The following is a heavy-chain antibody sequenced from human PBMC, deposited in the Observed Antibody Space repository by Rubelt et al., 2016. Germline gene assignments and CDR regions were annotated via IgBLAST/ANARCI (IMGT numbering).Heavy chain of an antibody. CDR1: GFSLSTYW. D-gene: IGHD1-26*01. Sequence: EVHLLESGGGLVQPGGSLRLSCAASGFSLSTYWMNWVRQAPGKGLEWVANINQDGSEKYYVDSVKGRFTISRDNANSSLYLEMNSLRAEDTAVYYCARDDHSGSYPYYYYGVDVWGQGTTVTVS. CDR2: INQDGSEK. V-gene: IGHV3-7*01. CDR3: ARDDHSGSYPYYYYGVDV. J-gene: IGHJ6*02.